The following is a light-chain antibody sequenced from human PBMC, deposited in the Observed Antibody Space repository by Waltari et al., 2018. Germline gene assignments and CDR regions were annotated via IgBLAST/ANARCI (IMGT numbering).Light chain of an antibody. V-gene: IGKV1-39*01. CDR1: QSIHNS. Sequence: DIQMTQSPSSLSASVGDRVVITCRASQSIHNSLNWYQQKPGKAPEVLIHAASTVLSGVPSRFSGSGSGTEFTLTITPLQPEDFATYSCQQTYSTSITFGQGTRLEIK. CDR3: QQTYSTSIT. J-gene: IGKJ5*01. CDR2: AAS.